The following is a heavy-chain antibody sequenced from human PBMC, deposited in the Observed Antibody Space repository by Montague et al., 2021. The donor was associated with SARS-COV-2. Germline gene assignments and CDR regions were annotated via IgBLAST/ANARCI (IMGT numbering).Heavy chain of an antibody. Sequence: SETLSLTCAVSGGSISSSNWWSWVRQPPGKGLEWIGSIYYSGSTYYYPSLKSRVTISVDTPKNQYSLKLSSVTAADTAVYYCARHLTSDIVLMVYSIRGWFDPWGQGTLVTVSS. V-gene: IGHV4-39*01. CDR3: ARHLTSDIVLMVYSIRGWFDP. J-gene: IGHJ5*02. CDR2: IYYSGST. CDR1: GGSISSSNW. D-gene: IGHD2-8*01.